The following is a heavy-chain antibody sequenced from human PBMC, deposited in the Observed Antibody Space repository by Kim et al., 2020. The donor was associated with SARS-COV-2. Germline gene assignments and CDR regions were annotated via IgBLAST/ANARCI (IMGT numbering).Heavy chain of an antibody. CDR3: TTAVLTGYFAVDY. D-gene: IGHD3-9*01. V-gene: IGHV3-15*01. Sequence: AAPVKGRFTISRDDSKNTLYLQMNSLKTEDTAVYYCTTAVLTGYFAVDYWGQGTLVTVSS. J-gene: IGHJ4*02.